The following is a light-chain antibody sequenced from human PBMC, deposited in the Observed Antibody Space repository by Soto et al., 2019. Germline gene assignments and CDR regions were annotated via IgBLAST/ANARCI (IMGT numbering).Light chain of an antibody. CDR2: DAS. V-gene: IGKV1-9*01. CDR1: QGIGRY. J-gene: IGKJ4*01. Sequence: DIQLTQSPSFLSASVGDRVTITCRASQGIGRYLAWYQQRPAKAPKLLISDASTLQSGVPSRFSGSGSGTEFILTISSLQPEDIATYYCQQHDTYPPTFGGGTKVEV. CDR3: QQHDTYPPT.